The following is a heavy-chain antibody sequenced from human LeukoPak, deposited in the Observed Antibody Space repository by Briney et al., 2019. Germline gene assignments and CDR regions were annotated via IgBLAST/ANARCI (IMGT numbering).Heavy chain of an antibody. Sequence: SQTLSLTCTVSGGSISSGSYYWRWIRQPAGKGLEWIGRIYTSGSTNYNPSLKSRVTISVDTSKNQFSLKLSSVTAADTAVYYCARRSSWYAPDYWGQGTLVTVSS. CDR3: ARRSSWYAPDY. V-gene: IGHV4-61*02. CDR2: IYTSGST. CDR1: GGSISSGSYY. J-gene: IGHJ4*02. D-gene: IGHD6-13*01.